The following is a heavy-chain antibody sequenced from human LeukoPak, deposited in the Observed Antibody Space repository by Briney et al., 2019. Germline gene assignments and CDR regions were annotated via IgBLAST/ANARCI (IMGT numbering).Heavy chain of an antibody. V-gene: IGHV4-34*01. D-gene: IGHD5-12*01. J-gene: IGHJ4*02. CDR2: INHSGST. CDR1: GGSFSGYY. Sequence: SETLSLTCAVYGGSFSGYYWSWIRQPPGKGLEWIGEINHSGSTNYNPSLKSRVTISVDTSKNQFSLKLSSVTAADTAVYYCARLNRVATIRGGYFDYWGQGTLVTVSS. CDR3: ARLNRVATIRGGYFDY.